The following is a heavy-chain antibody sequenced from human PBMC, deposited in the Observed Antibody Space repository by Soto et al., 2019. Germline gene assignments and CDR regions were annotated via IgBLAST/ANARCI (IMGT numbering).Heavy chain of an antibody. Sequence: ASVKVSCKASGYTFTSYAMHWVRQSPGQRLEWMGWINAGNGNTKYSQKFQGRVTITRDTSASTAYMELSSLRSDDTAVYYCARVDYYVIIGYYQYLDAYDIGGQGTMVTASS. V-gene: IGHV1-3*01. J-gene: IGHJ3*02. CDR2: INAGNGNT. CDR1: GYTFTSYA. CDR3: ARVDYYVIIGYYQYLDAYDI. D-gene: IGHD3-22*01.